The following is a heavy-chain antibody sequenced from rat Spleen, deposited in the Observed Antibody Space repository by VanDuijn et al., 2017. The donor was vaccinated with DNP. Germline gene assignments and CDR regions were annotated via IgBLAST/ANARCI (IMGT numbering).Heavy chain of an antibody. CDR3: AREGSGALFAY. Sequence: EVQLVESGGGLVQPGRSLKLSCAASGFTFSNYDMAWVRQSPTKGLEWVTSINTSGGTAYYRDSVKGRFTVSRDDAGSTLYLQMDSLRSEDTATYYCAREGSGALFAYWGQGTLVTVSA. J-gene: IGHJ3*01. D-gene: IGHD1-1*01. CDR1: GFTFSNYD. V-gene: IGHV5-25*01. CDR2: INTSGGTA.